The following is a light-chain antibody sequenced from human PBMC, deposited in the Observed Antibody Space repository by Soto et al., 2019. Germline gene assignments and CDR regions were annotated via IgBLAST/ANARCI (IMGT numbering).Light chain of an antibody. CDR1: QTVDRS. CDR3: QQRLHWPIT. CDR2: DAS. J-gene: IGKJ5*01. V-gene: IGKV3-11*01. Sequence: EIVLTQSPATLSLSPGDRVTLSCRASQTVDRSLSWYQHSPGQGPSLLVYDASNWATGIPARFSGSGSETDFNHTISRLEPDDFADYYCQQRLHWPITFGQGTRLEIK.